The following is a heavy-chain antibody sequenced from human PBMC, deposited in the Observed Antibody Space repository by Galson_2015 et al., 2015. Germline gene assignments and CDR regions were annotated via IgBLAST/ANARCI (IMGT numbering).Heavy chain of an antibody. CDR3: AREILWFDGSFDY. J-gene: IGHJ4*02. D-gene: IGHD3-10*01. V-gene: IGHV3-7*01. CDR2: IKQDGSEK. Sequence: SLRLSCAASGFTFSSYWMSWVRQAPGKGLEWVANIKQDGSEKYYVDSVKGRFTISRDNAKNSLYLQMNSLRAEDTAVYYCAREILWFDGSFDYRGQGTLVTVSS. CDR1: GFTFSSYW.